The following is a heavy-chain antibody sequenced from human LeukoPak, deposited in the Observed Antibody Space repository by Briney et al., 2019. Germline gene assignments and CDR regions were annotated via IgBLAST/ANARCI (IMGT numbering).Heavy chain of an antibody. CDR3: ARGDFDWLNYRGFDY. Sequence: GASLKVSCKASGYTFTGYNMHWVRQAPGQGLERMGWIKTNSGGPNYAQKFKGRVTMTRDTSISTAYMELSRLRSDDTAVYYCARGDFDWLNYRGFDYWGQGTLVTVSS. D-gene: IGHD3-9*01. J-gene: IGHJ4*02. V-gene: IGHV1-2*02. CDR2: IKTNSGGP. CDR1: GYTFTGYN.